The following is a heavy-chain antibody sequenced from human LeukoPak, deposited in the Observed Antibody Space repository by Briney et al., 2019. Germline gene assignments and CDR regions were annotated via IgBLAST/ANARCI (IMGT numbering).Heavy chain of an antibody. D-gene: IGHD2-2*01. Sequence: SETLSLTCTVSGGSISSGGYYWSWIRQHPGKGLEWTGYIYYSGSTYYNPSLKSRVTISVDTSKNQFSLKLSSVTAADTAVYYCARDQSAAPWYYGMDVWGQGTTVTVSS. V-gene: IGHV4-31*03. CDR2: IYYSGST. CDR3: ARDQSAAPWYYGMDV. J-gene: IGHJ6*02. CDR1: GGSISSGGYY.